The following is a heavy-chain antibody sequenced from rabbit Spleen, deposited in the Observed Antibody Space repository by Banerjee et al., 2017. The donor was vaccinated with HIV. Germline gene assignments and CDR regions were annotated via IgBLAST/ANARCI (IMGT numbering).Heavy chain of an antibody. CDR2: IEGGSSAFT. CDR3: ARDTGSSFSTYGMDL. J-gene: IGHJ6*01. Sequence: QEQLVESGGGLVKPGASLTLTCIASGVSFSGSSYMCWVRQAPGKGLEWIACIEGGSSAFTYFASWAKGRFTISKPSSTTVTLQMTSLTAADTATYFCARDTGSSFSTYGMDLWGQGTLVTVS. CDR1: GVSFSGSSY. V-gene: IGHV1S45*01. D-gene: IGHD8-1*01.